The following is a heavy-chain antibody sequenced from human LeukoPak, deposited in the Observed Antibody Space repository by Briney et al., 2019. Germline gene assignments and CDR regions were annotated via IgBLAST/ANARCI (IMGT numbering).Heavy chain of an antibody. J-gene: IGHJ4*02. CDR3: ARTPVNPMVQDLFYFDY. V-gene: IGHV4-59*08. D-gene: IGHD3-10*01. CDR2: IYYSGST. Sequence: PSETLSLTCTVSGGSISSYYWSWIRQPPGKGLEWIGYIYYSGSTNYNPSLKSRVTISVDTSKNQFSLKLSSVTAAGTAVYYCARTPVNPMVQDLFYFDYWGQGTLVTVSS. CDR1: GGSISSYY.